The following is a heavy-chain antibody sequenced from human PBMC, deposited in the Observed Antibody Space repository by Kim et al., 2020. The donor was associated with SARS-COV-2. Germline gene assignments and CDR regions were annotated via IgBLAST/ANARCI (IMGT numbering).Heavy chain of an antibody. D-gene: IGHD2-2*01. CDR2: IYPGDSDT. V-gene: IGHV5-51*01. CDR1: GYSFTSYW. Sequence: GESLKISCKGSGYSFTSYWIGWVRQMPGKGLEWMGIIYPGDSDTRYSPSFQGQVTISADKSISTAYLQWSSLKASDTAMYYCARSPNIVVVPAAKNWFDPWGQGTLVTVSS. J-gene: IGHJ5*02. CDR3: ARSPNIVVVPAAKNWFDP.